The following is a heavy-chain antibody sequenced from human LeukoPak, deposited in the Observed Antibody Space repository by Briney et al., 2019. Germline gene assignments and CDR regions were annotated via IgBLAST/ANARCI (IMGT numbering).Heavy chain of an antibody. CDR2: IYYSGST. CDR3: ARIVRSSGCFDY. D-gene: IGHD6-25*01. CDR1: GGSISSSSYH. V-gene: IGHV4-39*01. J-gene: IGHJ4*02. Sequence: PSETLSLTCTVSGGSISSSSYHWGWIRQPPGKGLEWIGSIYYSGSTYYNPSLKSRVTISVDTSKNQFSLKLSSVTAADTAVYYCARIVRSSGCFDYWGQGTLVTVSS.